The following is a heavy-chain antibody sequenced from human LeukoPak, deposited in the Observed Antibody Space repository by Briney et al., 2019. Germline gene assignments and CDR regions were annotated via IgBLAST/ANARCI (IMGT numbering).Heavy chain of an antibody. CDR1: GVSFDDYY. D-gene: IGHD4-17*01. Sequence: PSETLSLTCAVSGVSFDDYYWSWVRQTPGKGLEWIGEINHSGYTNDSPSLKSRVTLSIDTSRKRFSLNLRSVTVADAGIYYCTRMTTGHDYWGQETLVTVSS. J-gene: IGHJ4*02. CDR2: INHSGYT. CDR3: TRMTTGHDY. V-gene: IGHV4-34*01.